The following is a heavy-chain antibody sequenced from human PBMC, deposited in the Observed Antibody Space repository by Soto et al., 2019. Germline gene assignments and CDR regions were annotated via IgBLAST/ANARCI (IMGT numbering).Heavy chain of an antibody. J-gene: IGHJ3*02. V-gene: IGHV3-23*01. CDR2: ISGSGGST. CDR1: GFTFSSYA. Sequence: GGSLRLSCAASGFTFSSYAMSWVRQAPGKGLEWVSAISGSGGSTYYADSVKGRFTISRDNSKHTLYLQMNSLRAENTAVYYCSKDQGFRYCSSTSCHRAGAFDIWGQGTMVTVSS. CDR3: SKDQGFRYCSSTSCHRAGAFDI. D-gene: IGHD2-2*02.